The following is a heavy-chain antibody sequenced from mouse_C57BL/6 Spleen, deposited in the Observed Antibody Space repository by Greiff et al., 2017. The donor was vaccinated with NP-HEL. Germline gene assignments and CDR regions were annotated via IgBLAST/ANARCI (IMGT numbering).Heavy chain of an antibody. CDR1: GFTFSSYA. D-gene: IGHD2-4*01. J-gene: IGHJ3*01. CDR2: ISDGGSYT. V-gene: IGHV5-4*01. CDR3: ARDDYDFAY. Sequence: EVMLVESGGGLVKPGGSLKLSCAASGFTFSSYAMSWVRQTPEKRLEWVATISDGGSYTYYPDNVKGRFTISRDNAKNNLYLQMSHLKSEATAMYYCARDDYDFAYWGQGTLVTVSA.